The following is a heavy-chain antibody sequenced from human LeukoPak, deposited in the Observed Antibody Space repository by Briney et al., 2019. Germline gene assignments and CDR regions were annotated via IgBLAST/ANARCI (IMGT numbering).Heavy chain of an antibody. D-gene: IGHD2-2*01. Sequence: PSETLSLTCNVSGGSVSSSSYYWGWIRQPPGKGLEWIGSIYYSGTTYYNSSLKSRVTLSVDTSDNQFSLKLSSVTAADTAVYYCARDVFECSSISCYYYYYYYMDVWGKGTTVTVSS. CDR1: GGSVSSSSYY. J-gene: IGHJ6*03. CDR3: ARDVFECSSISCYYYYYYYMDV. V-gene: IGHV4-39*07. CDR2: IYYSGTT.